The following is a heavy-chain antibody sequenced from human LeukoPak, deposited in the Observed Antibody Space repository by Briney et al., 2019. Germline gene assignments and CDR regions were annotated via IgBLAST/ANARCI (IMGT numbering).Heavy chain of an antibody. CDR3: ARDYGSGSYRRFDP. J-gene: IGHJ5*02. D-gene: IGHD3-10*01. CDR2: IYSGGST. CDR1: GFTVSSNY. Sequence: GGSLRLSCAASGFTVSSNYMSWVRQAPGKGLEWVSVIYSGGSTYYADSVKGRFTISRDNSKNTLYLQMNSLRAEDTAVYYCARDYGSGSYRRFDPWGQGTLVTASS. V-gene: IGHV3-66*01.